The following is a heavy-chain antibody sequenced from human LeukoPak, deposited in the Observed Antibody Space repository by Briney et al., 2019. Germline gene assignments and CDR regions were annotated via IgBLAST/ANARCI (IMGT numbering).Heavy chain of an antibody. V-gene: IGHV6-1*01. CDR3: ARGGAEQWLDNYFDY. CDR2: TYYRSKWYN. Sequence: SQTLSLTCAISGDSVSSNSAAWNWIRQSPSRGLEWLGRTYYRSKWYNDYAVSVKGRITINPDTSKNQFSLQLNSVTPEDTAVYYCARGGAEQWLDNYFDYWGQGTLVTVSS. D-gene: IGHD6-19*01. CDR1: GDSVSSNSAA. J-gene: IGHJ4*02.